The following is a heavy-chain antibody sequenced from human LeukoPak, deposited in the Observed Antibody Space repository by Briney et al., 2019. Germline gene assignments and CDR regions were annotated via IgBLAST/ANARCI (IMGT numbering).Heavy chain of an antibody. V-gene: IGHV4-38-2*02. Sequence: SETLSLTCTVSGYSISSGYYWGWIRQPPGKGLEWIGSIYYSGSTYYNPSLKSRVTISVDTSKNQFSLKLSSVTAADTAVYYCARTGWDYYGSGSYGGRDYWGQGTLVTVSS. J-gene: IGHJ4*02. CDR2: IYYSGST. D-gene: IGHD3-10*01. CDR3: ARTGWDYYGSGSYGGRDY. CDR1: GYSISSGYY.